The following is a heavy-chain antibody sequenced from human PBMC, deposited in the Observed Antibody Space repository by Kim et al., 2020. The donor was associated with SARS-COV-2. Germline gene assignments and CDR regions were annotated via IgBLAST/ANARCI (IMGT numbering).Heavy chain of an antibody. D-gene: IGHD3-16*01. CDR1: GHFFTRDS. V-gene: IGHV1-3*01. CDR3: LGGFYFDY. CDR2: IDCGNGNT. J-gene: IGHJ4*02. Sequence: ASVKVSCKTSGHFFTRDSIHWVRQAPGQGLEWMGGIDCGNGNTIYSQKFQGRVTFTTDTSVSTAYMELSFLRSEDSAVYYCLGGFYFDYWRQGTRVTVSS.